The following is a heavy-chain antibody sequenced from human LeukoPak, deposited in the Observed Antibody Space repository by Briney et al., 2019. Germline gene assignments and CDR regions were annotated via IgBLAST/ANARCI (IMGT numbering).Heavy chain of an antibody. CDR2: IIPIFGTA. V-gene: IGHV1-69*01. CDR3: AREVDWSSTSCYVDY. D-gene: IGHD2-2*01. J-gene: IGHJ4*02. CDR1: GGTFSSYA. Sequence: GSSVKVSCKASGGTFSSYAISWVRQAPGQGLEWMGGIIPIFGTANYAQKFQGRVTITADESTSTAYMELSSLRSEDTAVYYCAREVDWSSTSCYVDYWGQGTLVTVSS.